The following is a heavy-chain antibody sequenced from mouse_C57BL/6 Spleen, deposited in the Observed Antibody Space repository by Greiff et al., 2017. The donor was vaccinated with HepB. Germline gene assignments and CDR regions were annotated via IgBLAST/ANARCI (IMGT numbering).Heavy chain of an antibody. CDR3: ARRGYGYGKYFDY. CDR1: GYTFTSYW. CDR2: IDPSDSET. D-gene: IGHD2-2*01. J-gene: IGHJ2*01. V-gene: IGHV1-52*01. Sequence: VQLQQPGAELVRPGSSVKLSCKASGYTFTSYWMHWVKQRPIQGLEWIGNIDPSDSETHYNQKFKDKATLTVDKSSSTAYMQLSSLTSEDSAVYYCARRGYGYGKYFDYWGQGTTLTVSS.